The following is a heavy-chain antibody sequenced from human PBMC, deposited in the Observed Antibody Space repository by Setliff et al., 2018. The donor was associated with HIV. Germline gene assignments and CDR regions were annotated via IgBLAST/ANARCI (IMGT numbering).Heavy chain of an antibody. D-gene: IGHD5-12*01. CDR3: ARGDLARDYYYMDV. J-gene: IGHJ6*03. CDR2: INPNSGGT. V-gene: IGHV1-2*02. Sequence: ASVKVSCKASGYTFTGYYIHWVRQTPGQGLEWMGWINPNSGGTKYTQKFQGRVAMTRDASISTAYMELSSLRSDDTAAYYCARGDLARDYYYMDVWGKGTTVTV. CDR1: GYTFTGYY.